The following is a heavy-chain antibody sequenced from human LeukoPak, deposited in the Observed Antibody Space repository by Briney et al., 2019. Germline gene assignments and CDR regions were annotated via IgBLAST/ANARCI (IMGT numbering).Heavy chain of an antibody. Sequence: SVKVSCKASGGTFSSYAISWVRQAPGQGLEWMGRIIPIFGIANYAQKFQGRVTITADKSTSTAYMELSSLRSEDTAVYYCPRGPSGIAAAGTWDYWGQGTLVTVSS. CDR3: PRGPSGIAAAGTWDY. V-gene: IGHV1-69*04. CDR1: GGTFSSYA. D-gene: IGHD6-13*01. J-gene: IGHJ4*02. CDR2: IIPIFGIA.